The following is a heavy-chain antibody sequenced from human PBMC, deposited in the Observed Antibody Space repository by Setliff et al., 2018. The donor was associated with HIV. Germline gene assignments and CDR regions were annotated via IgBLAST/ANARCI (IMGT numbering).Heavy chain of an antibody. CDR2: INAGNDNT. CDR3: TRVMGATTGFHDY. V-gene: IGHV1-3*01. Sequence: ASVKVSCKASGYTLTNYAMHWVRQAPGQRLEWMGCINAGNDNTKYSQNFQGRVTITKDTSASTVYVELSSLRSEDTALYYCTRVMGATTGFHDYWGQGTLVTVSS. CDR1: GYTLTNYA. D-gene: IGHD1-26*01. J-gene: IGHJ4*02.